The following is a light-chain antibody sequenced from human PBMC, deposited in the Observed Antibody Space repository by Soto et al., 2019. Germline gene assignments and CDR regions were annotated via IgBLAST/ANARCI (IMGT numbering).Light chain of an antibody. Sequence: DIQLTQSPSFLSASVGDRVTITCRASQGISSYLAWYQQKPGKAPKLLIYAASTLQSGVPSRFSGSGCGTEFTLTISSLQPEDFATYYCQQLNSYPISFGPGTKVDIK. V-gene: IGKV1-9*01. CDR3: QQLNSYPIS. J-gene: IGKJ3*01. CDR1: QGISSY. CDR2: AAS.